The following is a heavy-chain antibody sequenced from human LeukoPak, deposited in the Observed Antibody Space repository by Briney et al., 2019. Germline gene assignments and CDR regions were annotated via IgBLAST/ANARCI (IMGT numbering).Heavy chain of an antibody. CDR3: AGGTGNWFDP. V-gene: IGHV4-34*01. D-gene: IGHD1-1*01. CDR1: GGSFSGYY. J-gene: IGHJ5*02. Sequence: SETLSLTCAVYGGSFSGYYWSWIRRPPGKGLEWIGEINHSGSTNYNPSLKSRVTISVDTSKNQFSLKLSSVTAADTAVYYCAGGTGNWFDPWGQGTLVTVSS. CDR2: INHSGST.